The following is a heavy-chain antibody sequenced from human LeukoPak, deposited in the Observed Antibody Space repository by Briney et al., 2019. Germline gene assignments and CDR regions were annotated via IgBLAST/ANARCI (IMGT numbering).Heavy chain of an antibody. CDR2: IYPSGST. V-gene: IGHV4-38-2*02. CDR1: GYSISSGYF. D-gene: IGHD3-22*01. Sequence: SETLSLTCSVSGYSISSGYFWGWVRQPPGKGLEWIGTIYPSGSTYYNPSLKSRVTISVDTSKNQFSLKLSSVTAADTAVYYCARVRGDYYDSSGYYLWGQGTLVTVSS. J-gene: IGHJ5*02. CDR3: ARVRGDYYDSSGYYL.